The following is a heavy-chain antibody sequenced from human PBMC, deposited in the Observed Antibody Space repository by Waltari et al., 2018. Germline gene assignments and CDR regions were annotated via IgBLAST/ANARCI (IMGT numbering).Heavy chain of an antibody. D-gene: IGHD3-10*01. V-gene: IGHV3-74*01. CDR3: ARLVPRTYRSHVPGRHYYYGMDV. CDR1: GFRFSNYW. Sequence: EEQLLESGGGLVQPGDSLRISCAASGFRFSNYWMNWVRQAPGKGLVWVGSISNDERSTSYADAVKGRFTISRDNAKNKVDLQMKRLRAEDTAVYYCARLVPRTYRSHVPGRHYYYGMDVWGQGTTVTVSS. CDR2: ISNDERST. J-gene: IGHJ6*02.